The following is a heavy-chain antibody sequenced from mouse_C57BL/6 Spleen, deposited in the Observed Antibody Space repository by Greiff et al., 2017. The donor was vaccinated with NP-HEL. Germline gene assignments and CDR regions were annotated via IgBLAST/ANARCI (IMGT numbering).Heavy chain of an antibody. J-gene: IGHJ4*01. Sequence: EVKLQESGPGLVKPSQSLSLTCSVTGYSITSGYYWNWIRQFPGNKLEWMGYISYDGSNNYNPSLKNRISITRDTSKNQFFLKLNSVTTEDTATYYCARDTTVYYYAMDYWGQGTSVTVSS. CDR2: ISYDGSN. CDR1: GYSITSGYY. V-gene: IGHV3-6*01. CDR3: ARDTTVYYYAMDY. D-gene: IGHD1-1*01.